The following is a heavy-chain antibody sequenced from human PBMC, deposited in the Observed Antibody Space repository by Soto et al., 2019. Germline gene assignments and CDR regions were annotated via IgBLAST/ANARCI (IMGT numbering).Heavy chain of an antibody. CDR3: ARESGTYYY. CDR1: GGSVSSGSYY. CDR2: IYYNGST. D-gene: IGHD1-26*01. J-gene: IGHJ4*02. V-gene: IGHV4-61*01. Sequence: QVQLQESGPGLVKPSETLSLTCTVSGGSVSSGSYYWSWIRQPPGKGLEWIGYIYYNGSTNNNPSHKSRVTISVDTSKNQFSLKLISVNAADTAGDYCARESGTYYYWCQGTLVTVS.